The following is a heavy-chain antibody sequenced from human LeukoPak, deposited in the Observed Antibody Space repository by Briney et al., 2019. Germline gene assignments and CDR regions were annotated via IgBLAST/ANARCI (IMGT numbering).Heavy chain of an antibody. CDR1: GYTFTSYG. Sequence: ASVKVSCKASGYTFTSYGISWVRQAPGQGLEWMGWISAYNGNTNYAQKLQGRVTMTTDTSTSTAYMELRSLRSDDTAVYYCARMDIVVVPAAMGYYYCYYMDVWGKGTTVTVSS. CDR2: ISAYNGNT. V-gene: IGHV1-18*01. J-gene: IGHJ6*03. CDR3: ARMDIVVVPAAMGYYYCYYMDV. D-gene: IGHD2-2*03.